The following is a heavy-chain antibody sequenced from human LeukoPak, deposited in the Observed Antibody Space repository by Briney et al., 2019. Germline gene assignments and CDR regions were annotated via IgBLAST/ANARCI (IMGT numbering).Heavy chain of an antibody. J-gene: IGHJ4*02. V-gene: IGHV3-30*03. CDR3: ARDRDWNYYFDY. Sequence: GGSLRLSCAASGFTFSSYGMHWVRQAPGKGLEWVAIISYDGSNKCYADSVKGRFTISRDNSKNTLYLQMNSLRAEDTAVYYCARDRDWNYYFDYWGQGTLVTVSS. CDR2: ISYDGSNK. D-gene: IGHD1-7*01. CDR1: GFTFSSYG.